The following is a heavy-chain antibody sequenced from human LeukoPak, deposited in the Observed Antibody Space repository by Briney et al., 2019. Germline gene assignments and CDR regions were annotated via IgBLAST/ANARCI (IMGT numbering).Heavy chain of an antibody. CDR1: GGSISSSSYY. J-gene: IGHJ6*03. D-gene: IGHD6-13*01. Sequence: SETLSLTCTVSGGSISSSSYYWGWVRQPPGKGLEWIGSIYYSGSTYYNPSLKSRVTISVDTSKNQFSLKLSSVTAADTAVYYCARVPEYSSSWYSDYYYYYMDVWGKGTTVTVSS. CDR2: IYYSGST. V-gene: IGHV4-39*07. CDR3: ARVPEYSSSWYSDYYYYYMDV.